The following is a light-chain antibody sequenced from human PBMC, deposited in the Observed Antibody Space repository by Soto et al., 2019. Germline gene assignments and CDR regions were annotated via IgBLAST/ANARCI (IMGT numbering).Light chain of an antibody. V-gene: IGKV3-20*01. CDR2: GAS. Sequence: EIVLTQSPGTLSVSPGARATLSCRASQSVSTNYLAWYQRKPGQAPRLLIYGASSRAPGIPDRFSGSGSGTEFTLTITRLEPEDFEVYYCQQYGSSPPTFGQGNKVEIK. J-gene: IGKJ1*01. CDR3: QQYGSSPPT. CDR1: QSVSTNY.